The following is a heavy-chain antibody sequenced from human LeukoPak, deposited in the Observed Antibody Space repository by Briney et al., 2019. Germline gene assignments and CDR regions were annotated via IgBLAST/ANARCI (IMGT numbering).Heavy chain of an antibody. J-gene: IGHJ5*02. CDR1: GYTFTGYY. CDR2: INPNSGGT. CDR3: ASDFDWLLSGNWFDP. Sequence: ASVKVSCKASGYTFTGYYMHWVRQAPGQGLEWMGWINPNSGGTNYAQKFQGRVTITTDESTSTAYMELSSLRSEDTAVYYCASDFDWLLSGNWFDPWGQGTLVTVSS. D-gene: IGHD3-9*01. V-gene: IGHV1-2*02.